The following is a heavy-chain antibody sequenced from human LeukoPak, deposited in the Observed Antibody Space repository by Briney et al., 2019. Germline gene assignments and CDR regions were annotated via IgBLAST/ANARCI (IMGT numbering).Heavy chain of an antibody. CDR3: AKDRNARPTNFDP. V-gene: IGHV3-23*01. D-gene: IGHD5-24*01. CDR1: GFTFSTYA. CDR2: ISSSGGTT. J-gene: IGHJ5*02. Sequence: GGSLRLSCAASGFTFSTYAVNWVRQAPGKGLEWVSAISSSGGTTYYADSVKGRFSISRDNSKNTLYLRMNSLRAEDTAIYYCAKDRNARPTNFDPWGQGTLVTVSA.